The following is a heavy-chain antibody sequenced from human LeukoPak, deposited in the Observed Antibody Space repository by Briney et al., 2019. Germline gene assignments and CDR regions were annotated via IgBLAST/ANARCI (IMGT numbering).Heavy chain of an antibody. D-gene: IGHD3-10*01. CDR2: FTSMSRTV. V-gene: IGHV3-23*01. CDR3: AKDRSYYYGSGSSYGMDV. CDR1: GFTFSSYG. Sequence: PGRTLRLSCAASGFTFSSYGMHWVRQAPGKGLEWVSSFTSMSRTVYYADSVKGRFTISRDNSKNTLYLQMNSLRAEDTAVYYCAKDRSYYYGSGSSYGMDVWGQGTTVTVSS. J-gene: IGHJ6*02.